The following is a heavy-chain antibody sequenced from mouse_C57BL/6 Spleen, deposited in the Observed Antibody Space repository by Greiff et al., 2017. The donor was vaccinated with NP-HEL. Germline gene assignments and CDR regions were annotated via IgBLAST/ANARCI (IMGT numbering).Heavy chain of an antibody. CDR2: IYPSDSET. Sequence: QVQLQQPGAELVRPGSSVKLSCKASGYTFTSYWMDWVKQRPGQGLEWIGNIYPSDSETHYNQKFKDKATLTVDKSSSTAYMQLSSLTSEDSAVYYCAREVYYGSSPVAYWGQGTLVTVSA. J-gene: IGHJ3*01. CDR3: AREVYYGSSPVAY. CDR1: GYTFTSYW. V-gene: IGHV1-61*01. D-gene: IGHD1-1*01.